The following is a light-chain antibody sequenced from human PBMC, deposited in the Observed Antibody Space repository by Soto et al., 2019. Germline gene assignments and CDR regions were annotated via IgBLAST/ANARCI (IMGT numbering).Light chain of an antibody. V-gene: IGKV3-20*01. Sequence: EIVLTQSPDTVSLSPGETAPLSCRASRMVGRTYLAWYQQKPGQAPRLLIYGASSRATGIPDRFSGSGSGTDFTLTISRLEPEDFAVFYCQQYDNSITFGQGTRLEI. J-gene: IGKJ5*01. CDR1: RMVGRTY. CDR2: GAS. CDR3: QQYDNSIT.